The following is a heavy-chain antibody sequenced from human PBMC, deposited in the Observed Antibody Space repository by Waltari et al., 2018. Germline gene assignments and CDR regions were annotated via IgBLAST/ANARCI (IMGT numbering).Heavy chain of an antibody. D-gene: IGHD6-19*01. CDR3: AKDGAAVAGTGCGDY. CDR2: ISSSSSTI. V-gene: IGHV3-48*01. Sequence: EVQLVESGGGLVQPGGSLRLSCAASGFTFSSYSMNWVRQAPGKGLEWVSYISSSSSTIYYADSVKGRFTISRDNSKNTLYLQMNSLRAEDTAVYYCAKDGAAVAGTGCGDYWGQGTLVTVSS. CDR1: GFTFSSYS. J-gene: IGHJ4*02.